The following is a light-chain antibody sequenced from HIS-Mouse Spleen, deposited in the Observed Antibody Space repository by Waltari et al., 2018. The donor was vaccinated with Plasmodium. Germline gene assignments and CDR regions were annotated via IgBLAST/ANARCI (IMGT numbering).Light chain of an antibody. CDR2: DAS. V-gene: IGKV1-33*01. J-gene: IGKJ2*01. CDR3: QQYDNLPPYT. CDR1: QDISNY. Sequence: IQMTQSPSSLSASVGARVTLTCQASQDISNYLNWYQEKPGKAPKLLIYDASNLETGVPSRISGSGSGTDFTFTISSLQPEDIATYYCQQYDNLPPYTFGQGTKLEIK.